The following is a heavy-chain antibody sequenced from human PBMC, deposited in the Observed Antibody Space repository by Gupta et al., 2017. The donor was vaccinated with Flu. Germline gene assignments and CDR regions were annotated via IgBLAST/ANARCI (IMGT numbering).Heavy chain of an antibody. Sequence: QVQLLESGGGVVQPGRSLTVSCATSGFTFSSYTMSGVRQTPGKGLEWVAVVSHDGINKNYAECGRGRFTSSWDNAKSTVYLKLNSLRIEDTAIYYCAKEIVRRGSGYGLDVWGQGTTVTVS. CDR1: GFTFSSYT. CDR2: VSHDGINK. D-gene: IGHD2/OR15-2a*01. J-gene: IGHJ6*02. CDR3: AKEIVRRGSGYGLDV. V-gene: IGHV3-30*18.